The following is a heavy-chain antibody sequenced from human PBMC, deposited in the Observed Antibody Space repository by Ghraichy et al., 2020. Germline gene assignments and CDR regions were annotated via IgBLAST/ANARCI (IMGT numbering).Heavy chain of an antibody. CDR2: IYSGGST. CDR1: GFTVSSNY. Sequence: GGSLRLSCAASGFTVSSNYMSWVRQAPGKGLEWVSVIYSGGSTYYADSVKGRFTISRDNSKNTLYLQMNSLRAEDTAVFYCVTRGMVAGTRDFDYWGQGTLVTVSS. D-gene: IGHD6-19*01. CDR3: VTRGMVAGTRDFDY. J-gene: IGHJ4*02. V-gene: IGHV3-53*01.